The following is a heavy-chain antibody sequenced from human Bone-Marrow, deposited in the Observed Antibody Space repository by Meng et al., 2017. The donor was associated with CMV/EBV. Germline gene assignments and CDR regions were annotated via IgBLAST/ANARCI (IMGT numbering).Heavy chain of an antibody. CDR1: GFTFSSYA. D-gene: IGHD3-16*01. J-gene: IGHJ4*02. Sequence: LSLTCAASGFTFSSYAMHWVRQAPGKGLEWVAVISYDGSNKYYADSVKGRFTISRDNSKNTLYLQMNSLRAEDTAVYYCARGSVGAQKTPADYWGQGTLVTVSS. CDR2: ISYDGSNK. CDR3: ARGSVGAQKTPADY. V-gene: IGHV3-30-3*01.